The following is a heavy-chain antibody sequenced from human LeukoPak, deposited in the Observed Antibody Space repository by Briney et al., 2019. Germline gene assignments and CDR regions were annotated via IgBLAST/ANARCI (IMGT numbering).Heavy chain of an antibody. V-gene: IGHV3-23*01. CDR1: GFTFSIHS. CDR3: AKDYLVYYGSGSYYSHFDY. D-gene: IGHD3-10*01. CDR2: ISGCGGST. Sequence: GGCLRLSRAASGFTFSIHSLSWGRPAPGKGVGWGSPISGCGGSTYYADSVKGRFTISRDNSKNTLYLPMNSLRAEDTAVYYCAKDYLVYYGSGSYYSHFDYWGQGTLVTVSS. J-gene: IGHJ4*02.